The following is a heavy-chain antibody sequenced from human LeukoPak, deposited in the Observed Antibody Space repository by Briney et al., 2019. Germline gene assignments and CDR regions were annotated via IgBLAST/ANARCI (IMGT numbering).Heavy chain of an antibody. Sequence: PGGSLRLSCAASGFSFSSYWMSWVRQAPGKGLEWVANIKGDGSEIHYVDSVKGRFTISRDNAKNSLYLQMSSLRGEDTAIYYCARVAGGPDYWGQGTLVTVSS. D-gene: IGHD3-16*01. CDR1: GFSFSSYW. J-gene: IGHJ4*02. V-gene: IGHV3-7*02. CDR2: IKGDGSEI. CDR3: ARVAGGPDY.